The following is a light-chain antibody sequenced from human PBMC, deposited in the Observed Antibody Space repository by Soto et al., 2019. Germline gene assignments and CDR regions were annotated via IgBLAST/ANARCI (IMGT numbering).Light chain of an antibody. CDR1: SSNIGDHY. Sequence: QSVLTQPPSVSAAPGKKVTISCSGSSSNIGDHYVSWYQQLPGTAPKLLIYDNNERPSGIPDRFSGSKSGTSATLGITTLQTGDEADYYCGAWDSSLSAVVFGGGTKLTVL. CDR3: GAWDSSLSAVV. CDR2: DNN. V-gene: IGLV1-51*01. J-gene: IGLJ3*02.